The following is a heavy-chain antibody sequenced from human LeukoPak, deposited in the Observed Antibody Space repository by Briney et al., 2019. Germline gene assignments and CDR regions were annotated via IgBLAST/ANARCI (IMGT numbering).Heavy chain of an antibody. J-gene: IGHJ3*02. CDR2: IYYTGST. D-gene: IGHD2-2*01. CDR1: GVSINDYY. V-gene: IGHV4-59*01. CDR3: ARATMPDI. Sequence: PSETLSLTCTVSGVSINDYYWSWFRQPPGKGLEWIGYIYYTGSTNYNPSLKSRVTISLDTSKNQFSLKLNSVTAADTAVYYCARATMPDIWGQGTMVTVSS.